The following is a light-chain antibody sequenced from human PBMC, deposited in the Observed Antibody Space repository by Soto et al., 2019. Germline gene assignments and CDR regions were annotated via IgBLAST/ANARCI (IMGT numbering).Light chain of an antibody. J-gene: IGKJ1*01. Sequence: IVMKQSPATLSEEPVVRVTVCFTASQSISSHVAWYQQRPGQAPRLLINAASIRATDAPDRISGSGSETEFTLTISSLRSEDSAVYYCQQYNKWPWTFGQGTKVDIK. V-gene: IGKV3-15*01. CDR3: QQYNKWPWT. CDR2: AAS. CDR1: QSISSH.